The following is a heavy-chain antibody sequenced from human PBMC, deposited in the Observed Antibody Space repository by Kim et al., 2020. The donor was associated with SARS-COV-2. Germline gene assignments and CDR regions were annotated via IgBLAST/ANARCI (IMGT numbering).Heavy chain of an antibody. CDR3: TTSTMVRGVIPV. J-gene: IGHJ4*02. V-gene: IGHV3-15*01. CDR1: GFTFSNAW. CDR2: IKSKTDGGTT. D-gene: IGHD3-10*01. Sequence: GGSLRLSCAASGFTFSNAWMSWVRQAPGKGLEWVGRIKSKTDGGTTDYAAPVKGRFTISRDDSKNTLYLQMNSLKTEDTAVYYCTTSTMVRGVIPVWGQGTLVPVAS.